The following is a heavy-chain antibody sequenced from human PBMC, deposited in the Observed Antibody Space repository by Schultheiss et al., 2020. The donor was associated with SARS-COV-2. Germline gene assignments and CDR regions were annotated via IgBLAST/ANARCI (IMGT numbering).Heavy chain of an antibody. CDR2: IKQDGSEK. CDR3: ARGLRGRVVDAFDI. CDR1: GFTFSSYW. J-gene: IGHJ3*02. Sequence: GGSLRLSCAASGFTFSSYWMSWVRQAPGKGLEWVANIKQDGSEKYYVDSVKGRFTISRDNAKNSLYLQMNSLRAEDTAVYYCARGLRGRVVDAFDIWGQGTMVTVSS. V-gene: IGHV3-7*03. D-gene: IGHD4-17*01.